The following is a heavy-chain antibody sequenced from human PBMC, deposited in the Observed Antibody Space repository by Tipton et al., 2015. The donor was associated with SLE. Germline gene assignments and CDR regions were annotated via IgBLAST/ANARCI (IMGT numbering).Heavy chain of an antibody. CDR3: ARGTRETRADL. J-gene: IGHJ5*02. V-gene: IGHV4-39*07. CDR2: IYYDGNT. D-gene: IGHD1-14*01. CDR1: GASIGSSSSS. Sequence: TLSLTCIVSGASIGSSSSSWAWIRQSPNKGLEWIGNIYYDGNTYYNPSLKSRVTISADTSKNVFSLRLSSVTAADTAMYYCARGTRETRADLWGQGTLVKVSS.